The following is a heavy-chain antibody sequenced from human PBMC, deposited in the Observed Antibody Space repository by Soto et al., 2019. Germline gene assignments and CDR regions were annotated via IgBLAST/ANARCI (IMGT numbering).Heavy chain of an antibody. Sequence: EVQLVESGGGLVKPGGSLRLSCAASGFTFSSYSMNWVRQAPGKGLEWVSSISSSSSYIYYADSVKGRFTISRDNAKNSLYLQMNSLRAEDTAVYYCARSPGIAAPGTANFDYWGQGTLVTVSS. CDR2: ISSSSSYI. CDR1: GFTFSSYS. CDR3: ARSPGIAAPGTANFDY. V-gene: IGHV3-21*01. D-gene: IGHD6-13*01. J-gene: IGHJ4*02.